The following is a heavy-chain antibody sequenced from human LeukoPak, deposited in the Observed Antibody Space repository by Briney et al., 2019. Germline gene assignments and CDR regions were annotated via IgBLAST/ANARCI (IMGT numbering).Heavy chain of an antibody. D-gene: IGHD5-12*01. J-gene: IGHJ4*02. CDR1: GFTVSSSY. Sequence: GGSLRLSCAASGFTVSSSYMNWVRQAPGKGLAWVSVIYSGGSTYYADSVKGRFTISRDNSKNTLYLQMNSLRAEDTAVYYCARYSGYDRRLDYWGQGTLVTVSS. CDR2: IYSGGST. V-gene: IGHV3-66*02. CDR3: ARYSGYDRRLDY.